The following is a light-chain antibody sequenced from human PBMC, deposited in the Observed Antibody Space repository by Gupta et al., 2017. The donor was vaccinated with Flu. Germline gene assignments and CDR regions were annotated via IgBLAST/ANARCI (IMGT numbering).Light chain of an antibody. Sequence: IVMTQSPDSLAVSLGERATINCKSSQSVLYSSNNKNYLAWYQQKPGQPPKLLIYWASTRESGVPYRFSGSGSGTDFTLTISSLQAEDVAVYYCQKYYSTLLTFGQGTKVEIK. J-gene: IGKJ1*01. CDR3: QKYYSTLLT. CDR1: QSVLYSSNNKNY. CDR2: WAS. V-gene: IGKV4-1*01.